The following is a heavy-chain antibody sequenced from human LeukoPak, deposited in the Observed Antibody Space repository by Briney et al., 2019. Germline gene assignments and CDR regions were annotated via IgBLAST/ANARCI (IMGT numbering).Heavy chain of an antibody. CDR2: ISNDERNK. D-gene: IGHD5-24*01. V-gene: IGHV3-30*04. Sequence: GGSLRLSCAASGFTFSSYAMSWVRQAPGKGLEWVAVISNDERNKYYAESVKGRFTISRDNSNSMVYLQMTSLRLEDTAVYYCARPSPPGDGYNPSDQWGQGSLVIVSS. CDR3: ARPSPPGDGYNPSDQ. J-gene: IGHJ4*02. CDR1: GFTFSSYA.